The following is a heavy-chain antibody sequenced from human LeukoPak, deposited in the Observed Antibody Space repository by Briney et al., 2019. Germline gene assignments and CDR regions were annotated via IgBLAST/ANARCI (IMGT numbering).Heavy chain of an antibody. Sequence: GGSLRLSCAASGFTFSSYWMSWVRQAPGKGLEWVAVISYDGSNKYYADSVKGRFTISRDNSKNTLYLQMNSLRAEDTAVYYCAREQIRYFDWLPRHGMDVWGQGTTVTVSS. CDR3: AREQIRYFDWLPRHGMDV. V-gene: IGHV3-30-3*01. CDR2: ISYDGSNK. CDR1: GFTFSSYW. J-gene: IGHJ6*02. D-gene: IGHD3-9*01.